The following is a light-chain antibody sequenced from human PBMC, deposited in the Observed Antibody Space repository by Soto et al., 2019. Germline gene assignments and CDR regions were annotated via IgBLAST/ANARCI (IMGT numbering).Light chain of an antibody. CDR2: DVN. CDR1: SSDVGGYQY. J-gene: IGLJ1*01. CDR3: TSYTGSNTYV. V-gene: IGLV2-14*01. Sequence: QSVLTQPASVSGSPGQSITISCTGTSSDVGGYQYVSWYQQHPGKAPELMIYDVNNRPSGVSNRFSGSTSGNTASLTISGLQAEDEADYYCTSYTGSNTYVFGTGTKLTVL.